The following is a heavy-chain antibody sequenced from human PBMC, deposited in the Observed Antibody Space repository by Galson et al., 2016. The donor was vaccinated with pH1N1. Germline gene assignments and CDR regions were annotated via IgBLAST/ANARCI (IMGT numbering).Heavy chain of an antibody. J-gene: IGHJ4*02. D-gene: IGHD4-17*01. CDR1: GFSLSTSGMC. CDR3: ARLDYGDYSGYFEY. CDR2: IDWDDDK. Sequence: PALVKPTQTLTLTCTFSGFSLSTSGMCVSWIRQPPGKALEWLALIDWDDDKSYSPSLKTRLTITKDTSKNQVVITMTNMDPVDTATYYCARLDYGDYSGYFEYWGQGTLVTVSS. V-gene: IGHV2-70*01.